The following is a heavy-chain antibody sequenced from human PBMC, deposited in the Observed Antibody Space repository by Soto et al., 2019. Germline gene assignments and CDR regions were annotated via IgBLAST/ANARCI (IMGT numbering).Heavy chain of an antibody. Sequence: QITLKESGPPLVKPTQTLTLTCTFSGFSLSTSGVGVGWIRQPPGKALEWLALIYWDDDKRCSPSLKSRLTITKDTSKNQVVLTMTNMDPVDTATYYCAHSLIPNWGSRGAFDYWGQGTLVTVSS. CDR3: AHSLIPNWGSRGAFDY. D-gene: IGHD7-27*01. CDR1: GFSLSTSGVG. J-gene: IGHJ4*02. CDR2: IYWDDDK. V-gene: IGHV2-5*02.